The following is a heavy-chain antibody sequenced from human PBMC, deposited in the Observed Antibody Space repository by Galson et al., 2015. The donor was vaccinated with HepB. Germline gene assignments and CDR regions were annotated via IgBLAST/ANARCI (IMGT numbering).Heavy chain of an antibody. Sequence: SVKVSCKASGYTFTSYGISWVRQAPGQGLEWMGWISAYNGNTNYAQKLQGRVTMTTDTSTSTAYMELRSLRSDDTAVYYCARSRITMVRGDYYYYYGMDVWGQGTTVTVSS. J-gene: IGHJ6*01. CDR3: ARSRITMVRGDYYYYYGMDV. V-gene: IGHV1-18*04. D-gene: IGHD3-10*01. CDR1: GYTFTSYG. CDR2: ISAYNGNT.